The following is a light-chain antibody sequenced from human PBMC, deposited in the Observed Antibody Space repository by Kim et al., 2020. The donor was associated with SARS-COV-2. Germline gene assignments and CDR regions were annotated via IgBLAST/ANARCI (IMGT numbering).Light chain of an antibody. J-gene: IGLJ2*01. CDR1: GSNIGNNY. V-gene: IGLV1-51*01. Sequence: GQKVAISCSGSGSNIGNNYVSWYQQLPGTAPKLLIYDNNERPSGIPDRFSGSKSGTSATLGITGLQTGDEADYYCGAWDSSLDALVLGGGTQLTVL. CDR3: GAWDSSLDALV. CDR2: DNN.